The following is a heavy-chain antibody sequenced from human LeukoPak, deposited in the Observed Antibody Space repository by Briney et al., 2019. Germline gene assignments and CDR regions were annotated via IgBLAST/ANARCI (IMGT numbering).Heavy chain of an antibody. Sequence: ASVKVSCKASGYTFTGYYMHWVRQAPGQGLEWMGWINPNSGGTNYAQKFQGRVTMTRDTSISTAYMELSRLRSDDTAVYYCARDHTAMAVSDYWGQGTLVTVSS. CDR3: ARDHTAMAVSDY. CDR2: INPNSGGT. D-gene: IGHD5-18*01. CDR1: GYTFTGYY. J-gene: IGHJ4*02. V-gene: IGHV1-2*02.